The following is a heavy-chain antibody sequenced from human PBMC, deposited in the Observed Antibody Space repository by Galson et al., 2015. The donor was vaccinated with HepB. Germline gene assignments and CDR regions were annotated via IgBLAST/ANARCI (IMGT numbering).Heavy chain of an antibody. CDR3: ARDLLPGTTWEEAFDI. Sequence: SLRLSCAASGFTFSSYSMNWVRQAPGKGLEWVSSISSSSSYIYYADSVKGRFTISRDNAKNSLYLQMNSLRAEDTAVYYCARDLLPGTTWEEAFDIWGQGTMVTVSS. CDR2: ISSSSSYI. V-gene: IGHV3-21*01. D-gene: IGHD1-7*01. CDR1: GFTFSSYS. J-gene: IGHJ3*02.